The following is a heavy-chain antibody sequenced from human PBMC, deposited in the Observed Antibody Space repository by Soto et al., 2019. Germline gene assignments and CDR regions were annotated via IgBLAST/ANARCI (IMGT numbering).Heavy chain of an antibody. CDR1: RFTFSNSD. Sequence: EVQLVESGGGLVQPGGSLRLSCAASRFTFSNSDVNWVHQAPGKGLEWVSGVSWNGSRPHYADSVKGRFIISRDNSSNTLYLQTNSLRAEDTAVYYCVRRYYDFWSGYYAFDIWGQGTMVTVSS. CDR2: VSWNGSRP. J-gene: IGHJ3*02. D-gene: IGHD3-3*01. V-gene: IGHV3-35*01. CDR3: VRRYYDFWSGYYAFDI.